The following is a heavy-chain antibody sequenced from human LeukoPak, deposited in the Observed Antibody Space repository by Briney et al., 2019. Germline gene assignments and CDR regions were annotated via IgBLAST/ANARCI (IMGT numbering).Heavy chain of an antibody. CDR1: GFTFSSYE. J-gene: IGHJ5*02. D-gene: IGHD3-10*01. CDR2: ITTTGDRI. CDR3: ARESNSVLLWFGESNH. Sequence: GGSLRLSCEASGFTFSSYEMNWVRQAPGKGLEWISYITTTGDRIQYADSVKGRFTISRDNAKNSLYLQMNSPRAEDTAVYYCARESNSVLLWFGESNHWGQGTLVTVSS. V-gene: IGHV3-48*03.